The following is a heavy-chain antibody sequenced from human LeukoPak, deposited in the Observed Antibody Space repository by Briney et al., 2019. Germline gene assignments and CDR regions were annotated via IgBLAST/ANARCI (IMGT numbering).Heavy chain of an antibody. CDR1: GYTFTGYY. CDR3: ARGVAEAVNWFDP. Sequence: ASVQVSCKASGYTFTGYYMHWVRQAPGQGLEWMGWINPNSGGTNYAQKFQGRVTMTRDTSISTAYMELSRLTSDDTAVYYCARGVAEAVNWFDPWGQGTLVTVSS. CDR2: INPNSGGT. V-gene: IGHV1-2*02. J-gene: IGHJ5*02. D-gene: IGHD6-13*01.